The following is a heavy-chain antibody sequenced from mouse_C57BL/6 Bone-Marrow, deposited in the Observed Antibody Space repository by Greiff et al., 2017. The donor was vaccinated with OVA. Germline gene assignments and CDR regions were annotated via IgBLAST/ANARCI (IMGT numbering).Heavy chain of an antibody. CDR1: GYTFTDYY. Sequence: QVQLQQSGPEMVKPGASVKISCKASGYTFTDYYINWVKQRPGQGLEWIGWIFPGSGSTYYNEKFKGKATLTVDKSSSTAYMLLSSLTSEDSAVYFCARITTVGRDYFDYWGQGTTLTVSS. CDR2: IFPGSGST. D-gene: IGHD1-1*01. V-gene: IGHV1-75*01. CDR3: ARITTVGRDYFDY. J-gene: IGHJ2*01.